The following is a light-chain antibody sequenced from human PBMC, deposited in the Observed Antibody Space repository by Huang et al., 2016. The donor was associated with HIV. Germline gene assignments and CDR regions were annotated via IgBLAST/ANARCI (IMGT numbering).Light chain of an antibody. J-gene: IGKJ5*01. CDR1: QALGTY. Sequence: IQLTQSPTSLSASVGDRVTIACRASQALGTYLNWFQQKPGRAPKLLISDVSSLHTGIPSRFIGSGSGTEVTLTIRGLQFDDFATYFCQQSYSALITFGQGTRLEIK. V-gene: IGKV1-39*01. CDR2: DVS. CDR3: QQSYSALIT.